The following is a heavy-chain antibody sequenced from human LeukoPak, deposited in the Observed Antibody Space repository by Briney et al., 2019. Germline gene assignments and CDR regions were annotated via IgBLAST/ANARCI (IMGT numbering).Heavy chain of an antibody. J-gene: IGHJ1*01. CDR1: GFTFSSYA. CDR2: ISYDGSNK. CDR3: ARGDYGDANQH. Sequence: GGSLRLSYAASGFTFSSYAMHWVRQAPGKGLEWVAVISYDGSNKYYADSVKGRFTISRDNSKNTLYLQMNSLRAEDTAVYYCARGDYGDANQHWGQGTLVTVSS. V-gene: IGHV3-30-3*01. D-gene: IGHD4-17*01.